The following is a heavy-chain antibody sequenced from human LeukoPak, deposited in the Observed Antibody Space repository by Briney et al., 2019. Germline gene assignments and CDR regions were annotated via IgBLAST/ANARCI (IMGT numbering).Heavy chain of an antibody. D-gene: IGHD3-16*02. CDR3: ARSYVWGSYRYNWFDP. J-gene: IGHJ5*02. CDR2: INAGNGNT. Sequence: ASVKVSCKASGYTFTSYATHWVRQAPGQRLEWMGWINAGNGNTKYSQKFQGRVTITRDTSASTAYMELSSLRSEDTAVYYCARSYVWGSYRYNWFDPWGQGTLVTVSS. V-gene: IGHV1-3*01. CDR1: GYTFTSYA.